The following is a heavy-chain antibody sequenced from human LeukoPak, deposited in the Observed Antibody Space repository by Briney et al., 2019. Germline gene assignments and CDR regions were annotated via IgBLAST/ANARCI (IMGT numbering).Heavy chain of an antibody. CDR1: GDSIRSSTNY. CDR2: IYHTGNT. J-gene: IGHJ4*02. D-gene: IGHD3-22*01. CDR3: AHEDYNDFNSFDF. V-gene: IGHV4-39*01. Sequence: SETLSFICTVPGDSIRSSTNYWGWIRQPPGKGLEWIGSIYHTGNTYYNSSLQSRVTLSVDTSKNQFSLKLTSVTAADTAVYYCAHEDYNDFNSFDFWGQGTLVTVSS.